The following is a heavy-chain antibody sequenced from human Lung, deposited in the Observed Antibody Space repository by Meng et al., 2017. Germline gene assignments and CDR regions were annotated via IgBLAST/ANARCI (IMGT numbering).Heavy chain of an antibody. J-gene: IGHJ4*02. CDR2: INHSGST. CDR3: ARGPTTMAHDFDY. Sequence: QGQLQKWGAVRLKPSETLSRTCFVSGGSFSDDYWSWIRQPPGKGLEWIGEINHSGSTNYNPSLESRATISVDTSQNNLSLKLSSVTAADSAVYYCARGPTTMAHDFDYWGQGTLVTVSS. CDR1: GGSFSDDY. D-gene: IGHD4-11*01. V-gene: IGHV4-34*01.